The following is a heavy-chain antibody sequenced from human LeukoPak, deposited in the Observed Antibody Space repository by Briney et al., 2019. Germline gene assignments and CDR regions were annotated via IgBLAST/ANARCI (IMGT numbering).Heavy chain of an antibody. CDR2: IYYSGST. CDR3: ARGERSTSYYFDY. CDR1: GGSISSYY. J-gene: IGHJ4*02. Sequence: SSETLSPTCTVSGGSISSYYWSWIRQPPGKGLEWIGYIYYSGSTNYNPSLKSRVTISVDTSKNQFSLKLSSVTAADTAVYYCARGERSTSYYFDYWGQGTLVTVSS. D-gene: IGHD1-1*01. V-gene: IGHV4-59*01.